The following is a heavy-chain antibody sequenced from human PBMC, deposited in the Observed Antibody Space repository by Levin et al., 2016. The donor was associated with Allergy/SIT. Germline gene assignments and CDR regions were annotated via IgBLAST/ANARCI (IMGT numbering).Heavy chain of an antibody. D-gene: IGHD3-10*01. J-gene: IGHJ3*02. CDR2: ISWNSGSI. CDR3: AKVLRGFGELLGAFDI. Sequence: WIRQPPGKGLEWVSGISWNSGSIGYADSVKGRFTISRDNAKNSLYLQMNSLRAEDTALYYCAKVLRGFGELLGAFDIWGQGTMVTVSS. V-gene: IGHV3-9*01.